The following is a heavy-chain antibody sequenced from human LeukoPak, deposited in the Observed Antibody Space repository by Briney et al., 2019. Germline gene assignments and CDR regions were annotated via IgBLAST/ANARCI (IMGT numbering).Heavy chain of an antibody. Sequence: GGSLRLSCVASGLSVSSNYMSWVRQAPGKGLEWVAAIDRSGGSTFYADSVKGRFTISKDNSKNTLYLQINSLRVDDTAIYHCARGSHGEHDSWGQGTLATVSS. V-gene: IGHV3-23*01. D-gene: IGHD4-17*01. CDR3: ARGSHGEHDS. CDR1: GLSVSSNY. J-gene: IGHJ5*01. CDR2: IDRSGGST.